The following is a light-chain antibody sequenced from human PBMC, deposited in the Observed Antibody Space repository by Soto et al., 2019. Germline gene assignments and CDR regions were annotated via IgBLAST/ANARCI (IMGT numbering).Light chain of an antibody. CDR3: QQSYSSPVT. CDR2: GAS. CDR1: QKITTY. J-gene: IGKJ5*01. V-gene: IGKV1-39*01. Sequence: DIQMTQSPFSLSASVGDRVASTCRASQKITTYVNWYQQKPGKAPNLLIYGASNLQSGVPSRFSGSGSGTEFTLTISSLRPEDFATYYCQQSYSSPVTFGQGTRLDIK.